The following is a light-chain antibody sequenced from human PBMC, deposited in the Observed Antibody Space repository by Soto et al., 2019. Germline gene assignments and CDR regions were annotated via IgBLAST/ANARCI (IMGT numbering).Light chain of an antibody. CDR1: SSDVGGYGY. J-gene: IGLJ2*01. CDR2: EVT. V-gene: IGLV2-8*01. CDR3: SSYAGSNTDVV. Sequence: QSALTQPPSASGSPGQSVTISCTGTSSDVGGYGYVSWYQQHPGKAPKLMIYEVTKRASGVPDRFSGAKSGNTASLTVSGLQAEDEADYYCSSYAGSNTDVVFGGGTKVTVL.